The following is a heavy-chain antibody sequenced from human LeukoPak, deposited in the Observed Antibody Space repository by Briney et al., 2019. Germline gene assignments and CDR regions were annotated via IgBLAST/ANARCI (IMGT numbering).Heavy chain of an antibody. Sequence: GGSLRLSCAASGFTFSSYSMNWVRQAPGKGLEWVSYISSSSSTIYYADSVKGRFTISRDNAKNSLYLQMYSLRAEDTAVYYCARGWYGIPGFFDYFASWGQEPLVPVSS. V-gene: IGHV3-48*04. CDR1: GFTFSSYS. J-gene: IGHJ4*02. CDR3: ARGWYGIPGFFDYFAS. D-gene: IGHD6-13*01. CDR2: ISSSSSTI.